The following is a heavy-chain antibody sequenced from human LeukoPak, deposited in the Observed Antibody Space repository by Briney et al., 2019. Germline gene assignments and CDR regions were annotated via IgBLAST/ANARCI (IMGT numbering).Heavy chain of an antibody. D-gene: IGHD3-3*02. V-gene: IGHV3-7*01. Sequence: GGSLRLSCAASGFTFSSYWMTWVRQAPGKGLEWVASIKQDGNEKYYVDSVKGRFTISRDNARNSLYLQMSSLRADDTAVYYCARDGAFRIYDYWGQGTLVTVTS. J-gene: IGHJ4*02. CDR3: ARDGAFRIYDY. CDR1: GFTFSSYW. CDR2: IKQDGNEK.